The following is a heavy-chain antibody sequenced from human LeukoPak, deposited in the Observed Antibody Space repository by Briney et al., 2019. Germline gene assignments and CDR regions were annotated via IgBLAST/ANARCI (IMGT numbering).Heavy chain of an antibody. D-gene: IGHD4-17*01. CDR2: IYYSGST. J-gene: IGHJ4*02. V-gene: IGHV4-59*01. CDR3: XXXRRGDPSDFDY. CDR1: GGSISSYY. Sequence: SETLSLTCTVSGGSISSYYWSWIRQPPGKGLEWIGYIYYSGSTNYNPSLKSRVTISVDTSKNQFSLKLTSGTPADTAVYYCXXXRRGDPSDFDYWGQGTLVTVSS.